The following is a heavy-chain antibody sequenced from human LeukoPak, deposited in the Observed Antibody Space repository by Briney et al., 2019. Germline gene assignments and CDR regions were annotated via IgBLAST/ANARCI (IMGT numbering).Heavy chain of an antibody. Sequence: PGRSLRLSCAASGFTFSNYAMHWVRQAPGKGLEWVAVISYDGSDKYYADSVKGRFTISRDNSKNTLYLHMNSLRPEDTAVYYCARDWGRRYSSGWYGDFDYWGQGTLVTVSS. V-gene: IGHV3-30-3*01. J-gene: IGHJ4*02. CDR1: GFTFSNYA. D-gene: IGHD6-19*01. CDR3: ARDWGRRYSSGWYGDFDY. CDR2: ISYDGSDK.